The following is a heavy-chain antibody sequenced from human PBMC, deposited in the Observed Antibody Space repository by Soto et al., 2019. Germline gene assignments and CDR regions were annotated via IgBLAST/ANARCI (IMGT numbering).Heavy chain of an antibody. V-gene: IGHV4-4*02. CDR2: IHHTGSI. CDR1: SGSISTNNW. J-gene: IGHJ4*02. CDR3: ARETGAGTFHGFDY. Sequence: QVQLQESGPGLVTPSGTLTLTCAVTSGSISTNNWWQWIRQSPEKGLEWIGEIHHTGSINYSPSLKTRVPMSVDQFINQCSPSLKSVTDADTAVYYCARETGAGTFHGFDYWGRGTLVTVS. D-gene: IGHD1-1*01.